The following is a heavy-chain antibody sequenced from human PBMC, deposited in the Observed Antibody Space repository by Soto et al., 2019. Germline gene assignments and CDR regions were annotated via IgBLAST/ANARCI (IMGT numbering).Heavy chain of an antibody. CDR3: AKGTGGPGSYHYYYYYYMDV. D-gene: IGHD3-10*01. CDR2: ISGSGGST. CDR1: GFTFSSYA. V-gene: IGHV3-23*01. J-gene: IGHJ6*03. Sequence: GGSLRLSCAASGFTFSSYAMSWVRQAPGKGLEWVSAISGSGGSTYYADSVKGRFTISRDNSKNTLYLQMNSLRAEDTAVYYCAKGTGGPGSYHYYYYYYMDVWGKGTTVTVSS.